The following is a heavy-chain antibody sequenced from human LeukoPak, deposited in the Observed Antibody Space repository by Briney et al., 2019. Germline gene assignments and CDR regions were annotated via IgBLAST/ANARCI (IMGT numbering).Heavy chain of an antibody. J-gene: IGHJ6*02. CDR3: ARAGSGSRPHGMDV. V-gene: IGHV4-59*01. CDR1: GGSISSYY. CDR2: IYYSGST. D-gene: IGHD1-26*01. Sequence: SETLSLTCTVSGGSISSYYWSWIRQPPGKGLEWIGYIYYSGSTNYNPSLKSRVTISVDTSKNQFSLKLSSVTAADTAVYYCARAGSGSRPHGMDVWGQGTTVTVSS.